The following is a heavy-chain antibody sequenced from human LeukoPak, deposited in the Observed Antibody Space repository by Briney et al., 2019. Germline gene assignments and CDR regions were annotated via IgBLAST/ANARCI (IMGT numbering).Heavy chain of an antibody. CDR1: GGSFSGYY. CDR2: INHSGST. V-gene: IGHV4-34*01. Sequence: SETLSLTCAVYGGSFSGYYWSWIRQPPGKGLEWIGEINHSGSTNYNPSLKSRVTMSVDTSKNQFSLKLSSVTAADTAVYYCARGVLKRTRTNRIAPRHNWFDPWGQGTLVTVSS. CDR3: ARGVLKRTRTNRIAPRHNWFDP. J-gene: IGHJ5*02. D-gene: IGHD6-13*01.